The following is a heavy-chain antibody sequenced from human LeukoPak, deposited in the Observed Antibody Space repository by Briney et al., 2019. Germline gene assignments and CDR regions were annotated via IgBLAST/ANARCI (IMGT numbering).Heavy chain of an antibody. CDR3: LRENSCAGVY. CDR2: MNSDGSSI. D-gene: IGHD2-21*01. J-gene: IGHJ4*02. Sequence: GGSLRLSCAAPGFMFNIYWMQWVRQVPGKGLVWVSRMNSDGSSISYADPVRGRFTISRDNAKNTLYLQMNSLRADDTAVYYCLRENSCAGVYWGQGSLFTVS. V-gene: IGHV3-74*01. CDR1: GFMFNIYW.